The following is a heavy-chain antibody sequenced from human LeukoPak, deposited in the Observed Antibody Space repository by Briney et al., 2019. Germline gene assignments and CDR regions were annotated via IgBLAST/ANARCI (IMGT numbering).Heavy chain of an antibody. CDR2: ISAYNGNT. D-gene: IGHD4-23*01. Sequence: ASVKVSFKASGYTFTNYGISWVRQARGQGREWMGWISAYNGNTDYAQKFQGRVTMTADTSTNTAYMELRSLTSDDSAVYYCARDRSNSDIWGQGTMVSVSS. J-gene: IGHJ3*02. CDR1: GYTFTNYG. CDR3: ARDRSNSDI. V-gene: IGHV1-18*01.